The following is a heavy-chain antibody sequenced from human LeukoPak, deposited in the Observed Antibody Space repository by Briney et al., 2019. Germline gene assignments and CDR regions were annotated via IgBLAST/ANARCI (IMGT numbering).Heavy chain of an antibody. Sequence: PGGSLRLSCAASGFTFSGYAMIWLRQAPGKGLEWVSAITTSGDNAYYVDSVKGRFTMSRDNSKNTLYLQMNSLGADDTAVYYCARDHDNFFDYWGQGTLVSVST. D-gene: IGHD3-9*01. V-gene: IGHV3-23*01. J-gene: IGHJ4*02. CDR3: ARDHDNFFDY. CDR1: GFTFSGYA. CDR2: ITTSGDNA.